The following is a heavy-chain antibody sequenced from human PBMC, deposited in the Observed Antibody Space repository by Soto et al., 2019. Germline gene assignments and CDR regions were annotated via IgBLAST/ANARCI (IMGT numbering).Heavy chain of an antibody. CDR3: AKDPVYGTYQLLIFYYFDY. V-gene: IGHV3-30*18. CDR2: ISYDGSNK. Sequence: GGSLRLSCAASGFTFSSYGMHWVRQAPGKGLEWVAVISYDGSNKYYADSVKGRFTISRDNSKNTLYLQMNSLRAEDTAVYYCAKDPVYGTYQLLIFYYFDYWGQGTLVTVSS. D-gene: IGHD2-2*01. J-gene: IGHJ4*02. CDR1: GFTFSSYG.